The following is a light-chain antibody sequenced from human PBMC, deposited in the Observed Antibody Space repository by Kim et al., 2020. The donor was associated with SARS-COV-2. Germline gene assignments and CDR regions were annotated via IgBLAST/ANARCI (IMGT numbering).Light chain of an antibody. CDR2: GAS. J-gene: IGKJ4*01. CDR1: QAISKY. V-gene: IGKV1-27*01. CDR3: QKYNSAPLT. Sequence: DIQMTQSPSSLAASVGDRVTITCQASQAISKYLAWYQQKPGKVPRLLIYGASTLQSGVPSRFSGSGSGTDFTLTISSLQPEDVATYYCQKYNSAPLTFGGGTKLEI.